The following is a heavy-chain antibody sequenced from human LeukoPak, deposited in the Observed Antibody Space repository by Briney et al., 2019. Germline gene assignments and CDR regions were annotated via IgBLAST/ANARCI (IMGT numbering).Heavy chain of an antibody. Sequence: ASVKVSCRASGYXFTNYYIHWVRQAPGQGLEWAGIINPSGGSTSYAQKFQGRVTMTRGTSTSTVYMELSSLRSEDTAVYYCAREGPYSDSSRSRFDYWGQGTLVTVSS. CDR2: INPSGGST. CDR3: AREGPYSDSSRSRFDY. D-gene: IGHD6-6*01. CDR1: GYXFTNYY. J-gene: IGHJ4*02. V-gene: IGHV1-46*01.